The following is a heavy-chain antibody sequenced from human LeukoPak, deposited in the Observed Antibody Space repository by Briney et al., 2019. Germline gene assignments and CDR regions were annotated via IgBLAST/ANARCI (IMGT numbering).Heavy chain of an antibody. CDR1: GGSISSYY. D-gene: IGHD3-10*01. V-gene: IGHV4-59*01. CDR3: ARDGLGELGY. J-gene: IGHJ4*02. Sequence: SETLSLTCTVSGGSISSYYWSWIRQPPGKGLEWIGYIYYSGSTNYNPALKRRVTISVDTYKNQFSLKLSSGTAADTAVYYCARDGLGELGYWGQGTVVIVSS. CDR2: IYYSGST.